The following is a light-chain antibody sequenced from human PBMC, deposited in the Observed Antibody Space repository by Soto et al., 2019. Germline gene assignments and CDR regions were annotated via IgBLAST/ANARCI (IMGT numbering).Light chain of an antibody. CDR1: QDISNY. CDR2: DAS. J-gene: IGKJ4*01. Sequence: DIQMTQSPSSLSASVGDRVTITCQASQDISNYLNWYQQKPGKAPKLLIYDASNLETGVPSRFNGSGSVTDFTFTISSLQPEDIATYYCQQYDNLPITFGGGTKVEIK. V-gene: IGKV1-33*01. CDR3: QQYDNLPIT.